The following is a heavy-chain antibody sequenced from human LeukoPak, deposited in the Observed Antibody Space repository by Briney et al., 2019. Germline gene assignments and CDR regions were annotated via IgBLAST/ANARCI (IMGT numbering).Heavy chain of an antibody. CDR1: GFTFSSYA. Sequence: GGSLRLSCAASGFTFSSYAMSWVRQAPGKGLAWVSSISGSGGTTYYADSVKGRFTISRDNSKNTLYLQMNSLRAEDTAVYYSAKYSGSLYIDYFDYWGQGTLVTVSS. D-gene: IGHD1-26*01. V-gene: IGHV3-23*01. CDR2: ISGSGGTT. J-gene: IGHJ4*02. CDR3: AKYSGSLYIDYFDY.